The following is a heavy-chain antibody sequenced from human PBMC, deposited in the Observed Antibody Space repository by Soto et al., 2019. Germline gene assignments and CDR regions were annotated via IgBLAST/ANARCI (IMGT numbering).Heavy chain of an antibody. D-gene: IGHD3-9*01. CDR1: GFSLSTSGMC. CDR2: IDWDDDK. Sequence: SGPTLVNPTQTLTLTCTFSGFSLSTSGMCVSWIRQPPGKALEWLARIDWDDDKYYSTSLKTRLTISKDTSKNQVVLTMTNMDPVDTATYYCARIPPVYYGDYYYYGMDVWGQGTTVTVSS. CDR3: ARIPPVYYGDYYYYGMDV. J-gene: IGHJ6*02. V-gene: IGHV2-70*11.